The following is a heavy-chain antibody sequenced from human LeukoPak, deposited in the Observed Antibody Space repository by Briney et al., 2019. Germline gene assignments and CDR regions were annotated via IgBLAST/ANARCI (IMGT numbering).Heavy chain of an antibody. CDR3: ARDIAGGLDY. J-gene: IGHJ4*02. CDR2: IIPILGTA. CDR1: GGTFSSYA. Sequence: SVKVSCKASGGTFSSYAISWVRQAPGQGPEWMGGIIPILGTANYAQKFQGRVTITADESTSTAYMELSSLRSEDTAVYYCARDIAGGLDYWGQGTLVTVSS. D-gene: IGHD3-16*01. V-gene: IGHV1-69*13.